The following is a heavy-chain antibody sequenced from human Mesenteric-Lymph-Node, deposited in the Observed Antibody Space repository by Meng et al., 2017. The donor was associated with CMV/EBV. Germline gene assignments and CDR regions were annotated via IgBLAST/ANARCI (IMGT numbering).Heavy chain of an antibody. CDR1: GFTVSSNY. D-gene: IGHD1-26*01. J-gene: IGHJ4*02. CDR3: ARGLGGATIDY. CDR2: IYSGGTT. V-gene: IGHV3-53*01. Sequence: GESLKISCAASGFTVSSNYLIWVRQAPGKGLECVSVIYSGGTTYYPDSVKGRFTISRDNAKNTLYLQMNSLRAEDTAVYYCARGLGGATIDYWGQGTLVTVSS.